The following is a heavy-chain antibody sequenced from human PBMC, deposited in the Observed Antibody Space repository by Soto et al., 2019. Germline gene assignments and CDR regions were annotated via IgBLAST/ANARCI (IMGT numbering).Heavy chain of an antibody. D-gene: IGHD6-6*01. CDR3: ARGGGSSPFDY. CDR2: ISHRSLTI. V-gene: IGHV3-48*04. Sequence: GGSLRLSCAASGFTFTRYSMNWVRQAPGKGLEWLAYISHRSLTIYHARSVKDRFTISRDDATDSLYLQMNSLRVEDTAVYFCARGGGSSPFDYWGQGTVVTVSS. CDR1: GFTFTRYS. J-gene: IGHJ4*02.